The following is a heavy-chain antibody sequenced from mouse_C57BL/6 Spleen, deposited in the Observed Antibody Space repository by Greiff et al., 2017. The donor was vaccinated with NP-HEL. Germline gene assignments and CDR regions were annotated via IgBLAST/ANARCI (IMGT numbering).Heavy chain of an antibody. CDR2: ISNGGGST. CDR3: ARHPGTDYAMDY. CDR1: GFTFSDYY. D-gene: IGHD4-1*01. V-gene: IGHV5-12*01. J-gene: IGHJ4*01. Sequence: DVKLVESGGGLVQPGGSLKLSCAASGFTFSDYYMYWVRQTPEKRLEWVAYISNGGGSTYYPDTVKGRFTISRDNAKNTLYLQMSRLKSEDTAMYYCARHPGTDYAMDYWGQGTSVTVSS.